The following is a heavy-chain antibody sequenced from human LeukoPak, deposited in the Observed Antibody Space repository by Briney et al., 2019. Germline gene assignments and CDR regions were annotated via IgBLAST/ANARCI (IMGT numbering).Heavy chain of an antibody. J-gene: IGHJ4*02. CDR2: IFWNDDE. Sequence: ESGPTLVNPTQTLTLTFTFSGFSLSTSAVGVGWVRQPPGKALEWLALIFWNDDEFYSPSLKTRLTITKDTSKTQVVLTMINVDPVDTATYHCAHSMIYVGARVFDCWGPGTLVTVS. CDR3: AHSMIYVGARVFDC. D-gene: IGHD3/OR15-3a*01. V-gene: IGHV2-5*01. CDR1: GFSLSTSAVG.